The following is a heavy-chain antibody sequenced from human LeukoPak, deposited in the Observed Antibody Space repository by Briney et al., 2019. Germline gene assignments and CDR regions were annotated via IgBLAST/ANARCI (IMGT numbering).Heavy chain of an antibody. CDR2: IYSGGST. CDR1: GFTVSSNY. V-gene: IGHV3-66*02. D-gene: IGHD6-13*01. CDR3: ARDPNPGIAAAGTPDP. J-gene: IGHJ5*02. Sequence: GGSLRLSCAASGFTVSSNYMSWVRQAPGKGLEWVSVIYSGGSTCYADSVKGRFTISRDNSKNTLYLQMNSLRAEDTAVYYCARDPNPGIAAAGTPDPWGQGTLVTVSS.